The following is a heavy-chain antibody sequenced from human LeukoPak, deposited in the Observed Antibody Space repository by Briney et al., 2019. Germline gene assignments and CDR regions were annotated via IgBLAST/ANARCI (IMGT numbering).Heavy chain of an antibody. CDR3: ASQGGTTPYGY. J-gene: IGHJ4*02. V-gene: IGHV1-24*01. CDR2: FDPEDGET. CDR1: GYTLTELS. Sequence: ASVKVSCKVSGYTLTELSMHWVRQAPGKGLEWMGGFDPEDGETIYAQKFQGRVTVTEDTSTDTAYMELSSLRSEDTAVYYCASQGGTTPYGYWGQGTLVTVSS. D-gene: IGHD1-14*01.